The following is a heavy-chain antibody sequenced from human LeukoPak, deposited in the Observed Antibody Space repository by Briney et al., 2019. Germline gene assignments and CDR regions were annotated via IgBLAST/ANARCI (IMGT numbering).Heavy chain of an antibody. J-gene: IGHJ4*02. CDR2: IRGSGGIT. CDR1: GFTFSSYA. V-gene: IGHV3-23*01. CDR3: AKDWQSWSQGYFDY. Sequence: GGSLRLSCAASGFTFSSYAMSWVRKAPGKGLEWVSAIRGSGGITFYADSVKGRFTISRDNSKNTLYLQMKSLRAEDTAVYYCAKDWQSWSQGYFDYWGQGTLVSVSS. D-gene: IGHD2-8*01.